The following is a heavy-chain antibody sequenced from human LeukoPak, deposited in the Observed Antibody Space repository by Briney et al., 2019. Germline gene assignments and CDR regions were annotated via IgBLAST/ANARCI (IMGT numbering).Heavy chain of an antibody. V-gene: IGHV4-39*07. CDR3: ASGYDLRGGYYYYYYMDV. D-gene: IGHD3-3*01. J-gene: IGHJ6*03. CDR1: GGSIRSSRDY. Sequence: SETLSLTCSVSGGSIRSSRDYWGWIRQPPGKGLEWIGSLNYGGSTYYNPSLKSRVAISVDTSKNQFSLKLSSVTAADTAVYYCASGYDLRGGYYYYYYMDVWGKGTTVTVSS. CDR2: LNYGGST.